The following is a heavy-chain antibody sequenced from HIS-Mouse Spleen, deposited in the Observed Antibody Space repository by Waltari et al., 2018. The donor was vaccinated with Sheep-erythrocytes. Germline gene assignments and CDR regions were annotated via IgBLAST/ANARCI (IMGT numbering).Heavy chain of an antibody. J-gene: IGHJ4*02. CDR3: AQTGATTPHFDY. Sequence: QVQLVQSGAEVKKPGSSVKVSCKASGGTFSSYAISWVRQAPGQGLEWKGRIIPILCIANYAQKVQGRVTITADKSTSTAYMELSSLRSEDTAVYYCAQTGATTPHFDYWGQGTLVTVSS. CDR2: IIPILCIA. D-gene: IGHD1-26*01. CDR1: GGTFSSYA. V-gene: IGHV1-69*04.